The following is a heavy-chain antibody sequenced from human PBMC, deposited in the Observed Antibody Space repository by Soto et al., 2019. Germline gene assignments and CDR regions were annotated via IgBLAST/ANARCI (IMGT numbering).Heavy chain of an antibody. CDR3: ARHRYSYGVYYVDY. D-gene: IGHD5-18*01. V-gene: IGHV4-59*08. CDR2: IYYSGST. J-gene: IGHJ4*02. Sequence: QVQLQESGPGLVKPSETLSLTCIVSGGSISNYYWSWIRQPPGKGLEWIGYIYYSGSTNYNPSLTSRVTISVNTSNNQSSLDLSSVTGPDTAVYYCARHRYSYGVYYVDYWGQGTLVTVSS. CDR1: GGSISNYY.